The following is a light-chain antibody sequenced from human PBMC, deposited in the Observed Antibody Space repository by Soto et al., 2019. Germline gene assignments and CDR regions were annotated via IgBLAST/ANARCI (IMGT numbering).Light chain of an antibody. CDR3: QSYDSRHVV. J-gene: IGLJ2*01. CDR1: SSNIGAGYD. V-gene: IGLV1-40*01. Sequence: QSVLTQPPSVSGAPGQRVTISCTGSSSNIGAGYDVHWYQQLPGTAPKLLIYGNSNRPSGVPDRFSGSKSGTSASLAITGLQAEDEADYYCQSYDSRHVVFGGGTKVTVL. CDR2: GNS.